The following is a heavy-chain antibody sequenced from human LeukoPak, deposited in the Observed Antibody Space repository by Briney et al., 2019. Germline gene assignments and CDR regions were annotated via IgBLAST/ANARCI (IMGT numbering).Heavy chain of an antibody. D-gene: IGHD3-16*02. Sequence: GGSLRLSCAASGFTFSSYAMHWVRQAPGKGLEWVAVISYDGSNKYYADSVKGRFTISRDNSKNTLYLQMNSLRAEDTAVYYCATLFTFGGVIVTQRSFDYWGQGTLVTVSS. CDR2: ISYDGSNK. CDR3: ATLFTFGGVIVTQRSFDY. V-gene: IGHV3-30-3*01. CDR1: GFTFSSYA. J-gene: IGHJ4*02.